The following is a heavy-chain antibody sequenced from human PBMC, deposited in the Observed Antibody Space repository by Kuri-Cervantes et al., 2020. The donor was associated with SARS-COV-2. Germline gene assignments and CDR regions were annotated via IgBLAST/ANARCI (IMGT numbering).Heavy chain of an antibody. CDR1: GFTVSSNY. J-gene: IGHJ4*02. Sequence: GESLKISCAASGFTVSSNYMSWVRQAPGKGLEWVSVIYSCGSTYYADSVKGRFTIPRDNSKNTLYLQMNSLKTEDTAVYYCTTHSSPDYWGQGTLVTVSS. CDR2: IYSCGST. D-gene: IGHD6-13*01. CDR3: TTHSSPDY. V-gene: IGHV3-53*01.